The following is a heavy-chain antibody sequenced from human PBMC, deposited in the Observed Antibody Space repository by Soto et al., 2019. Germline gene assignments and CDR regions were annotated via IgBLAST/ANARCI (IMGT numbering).Heavy chain of an antibody. CDR1: GYTFTNYW. CDR3: AASIFYYGMDV. Sequence: GESLTISCKVSGYTFTNYWIVWVRQMPGKGPEWMGIIYPGDSDTKYNPSFQGQVTISADKSITTTYLQWSSLKASDTAIYYCAASIFYYGMDVWGQGTTVTVSS. V-gene: IGHV5-51*01. J-gene: IGHJ6*01. CDR2: IYPGDSDT.